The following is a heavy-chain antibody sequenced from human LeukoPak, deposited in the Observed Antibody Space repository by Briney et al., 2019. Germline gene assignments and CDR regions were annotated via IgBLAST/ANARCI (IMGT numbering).Heavy chain of an antibody. CDR2: MGTAGDT. CDR3: AALGGSIY. V-gene: IGHV3-13*01. Sequence: GGSLRLSCAASGFTFTSYDVHWVRQATGRGLEWVSAMGTAGDTYYAGSVKGRFTISREDAKNSFYLQMNSLRAGDTAVYYCAALGGSIYWGQGTVVTVSS. D-gene: IGHD1-26*01. J-gene: IGHJ4*02. CDR1: GFTFTSYD.